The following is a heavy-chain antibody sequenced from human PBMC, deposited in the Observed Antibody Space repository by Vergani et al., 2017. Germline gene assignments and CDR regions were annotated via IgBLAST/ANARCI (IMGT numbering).Heavy chain of an antibody. D-gene: IGHD3-10*01. CDR3: ARGEFGSYCYYYVDV. CDR1: GGSISSYY. CDR2: IHYSGST. V-gene: IGHV4-59*01. Sequence: QVQLQESGPGLVKPSETLSLTCTVSGGSISSYYWSWIRQPPGKGLEWIGCIHYSGSTNYNPSLKSRVTISVDTSKNQLSLKLSSVTAADTAVYYCARGEFGSYCYYYVDVWGKGTMVTVSS. J-gene: IGHJ6*03.